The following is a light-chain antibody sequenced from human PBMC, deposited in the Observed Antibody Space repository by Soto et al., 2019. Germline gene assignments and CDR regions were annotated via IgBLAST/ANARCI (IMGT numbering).Light chain of an antibody. V-gene: IGLV7-46*01. CDR1: TGAVTSGHY. Sequence: QAVVTQEPSLTVSPGGTVTLTCGSSTGAVTSGHYPYWFQQKPGQAPRTLMYDTSNKHSWTPARFSGSLLGGKAALTLSGAQPEDEAEYYCLLSYSGARYVVFGGGTKVTVL. CDR3: LLSYSGARYVV. CDR2: DTS. J-gene: IGLJ2*01.